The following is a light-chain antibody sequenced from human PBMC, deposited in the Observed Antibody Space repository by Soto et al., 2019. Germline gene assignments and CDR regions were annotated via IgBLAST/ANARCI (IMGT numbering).Light chain of an antibody. V-gene: IGKV3-20*01. CDR3: QQYGRPGTT. Sequence: EIVLTQSPGTLSLSPGERATLSCRASQSVSNNYLAWFQQRPGQAPRLLIYGASSRATGIPDRFSDSGSGTDFTLTISRLEPEDFAVYYCQQYGRPGTTFGEGTKLEIK. J-gene: IGKJ2*01. CDR1: QSVSNNY. CDR2: GAS.